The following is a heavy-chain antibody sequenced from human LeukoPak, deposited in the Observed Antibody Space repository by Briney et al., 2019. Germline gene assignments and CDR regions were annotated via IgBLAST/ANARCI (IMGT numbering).Heavy chain of an antibody. CDR1: GFTFSSYA. J-gene: IGHJ4*02. D-gene: IGHD6-13*01. V-gene: IGHV3-23*01. CDR3: AKKVAAAGSFDY. CDR2: ISGSGGST. Sequence: GGSLRLSCAASGFTFSSYAMSWVRQAPGKGLEWVSAISGSGGSTYYADSVKGRFTISRDNSKDTLYLQMNSLRAEDTAVYYCAKKVAAAGSFDYWGQGTLVTVSS.